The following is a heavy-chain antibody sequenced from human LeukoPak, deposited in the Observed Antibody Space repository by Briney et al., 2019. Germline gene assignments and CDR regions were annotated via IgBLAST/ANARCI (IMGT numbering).Heavy chain of an antibody. CDR2: IIPIFGTA. CDR1: GGTFSSYA. D-gene: IGHD2-2*01. V-gene: IGHV1-69*05. J-gene: IGHJ6*03. CDR3: ARASGYSRMVVPAAPDLPYYCYYVDV. Sequence: SVKVSCKASGGTFSSYAISWVRQAPGQGLEWMGGIIPIFGTANYAQKFQGRVTITTDESTSTAYMELSSLRSEDTAVYYCARASGYSRMVVPAAPDLPYYCYYVDVWGKGTTVTVSS.